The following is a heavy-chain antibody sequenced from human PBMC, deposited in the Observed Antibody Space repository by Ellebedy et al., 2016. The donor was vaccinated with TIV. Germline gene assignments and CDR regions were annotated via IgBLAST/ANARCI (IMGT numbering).Heavy chain of an antibody. V-gene: IGHV3-11*01. CDR3: TRESAAASY. CDR2: ISGSGGTI. Sequence: GESLKISCAASGFTFTDYYMTWIRQAPGKGLEWIAYISGSGGTISYADSVKGRFTISRDNGKNSLSLQMDSLRADDTAMYYCTRESAAASYWGQGTLVTVSS. CDR1: GFTFTDYY. D-gene: IGHD2-2*01. J-gene: IGHJ4*02.